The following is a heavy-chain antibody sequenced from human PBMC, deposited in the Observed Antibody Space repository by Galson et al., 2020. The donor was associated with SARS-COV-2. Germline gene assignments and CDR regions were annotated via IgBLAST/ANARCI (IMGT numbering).Heavy chain of an antibody. V-gene: IGHV6-1*01. CDR2: TYYRSTWYN. Sequence: SQTLSLTCAIPGDSVSSASAAWNWTRQSPSRGLEWQGRTYYRSTWYNDYVQSVESRITIKPDTSRNQFSLHLDSVTPEDTAIYYCARDFQYSIDYWSHGALVTVSP. D-gene: IGHD6-13*01. CDR1: GDSVSSASAA. CDR3: ARDFQYSIDY. J-gene: IGHJ4*01.